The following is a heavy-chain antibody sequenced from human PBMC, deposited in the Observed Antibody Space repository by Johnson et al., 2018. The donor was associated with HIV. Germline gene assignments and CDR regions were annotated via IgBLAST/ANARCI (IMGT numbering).Heavy chain of an antibody. CDR2: ITWNSGSI. J-gene: IGHJ3*02. Sequence: VQLVESGGGLVQPGRSLRLSCAASGFTFDDNAMHWVRQAPGQGLEWVSGITWNSGSIGYADSVKGRFTISRDNAKNSLYLQMNSLTAEDTAFYDCAKAISRLRLWAFEIWGQGTMVTVSS. V-gene: IGHV3-9*01. CDR3: AKAISRLRLWAFEI. CDR1: GFTFDDNA. D-gene: IGHD4-17*01.